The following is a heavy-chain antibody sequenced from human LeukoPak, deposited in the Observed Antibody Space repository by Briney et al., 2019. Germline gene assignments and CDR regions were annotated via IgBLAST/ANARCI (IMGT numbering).Heavy chain of an antibody. CDR1: GGSVSSGSYY. V-gene: IGHV4-61*01. D-gene: IGHD5-24*01. CDR3: ATGRDGYNRDAFDI. Sequence: PSETLSLTCTVSGGSVSSGSYYWSWIRQPPGKGLEWIGYIYYSGSTNYNPSLKSRVTISVDTSKNQFSLKLSSVTAADTAVYYCATGRDGYNRDAFDIWGQGTMVTVSS. CDR2: IYYSGST. J-gene: IGHJ3*02.